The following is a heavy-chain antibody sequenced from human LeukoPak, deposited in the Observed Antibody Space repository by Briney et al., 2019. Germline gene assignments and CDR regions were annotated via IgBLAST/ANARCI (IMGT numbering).Heavy chain of an antibody. CDR2: IYYSGST. J-gene: IGHJ4*02. CDR3: ARVGEGMVDFDY. V-gene: IGHV4-59*01. CDR1: GGSISSYY. Sequence: SETLSLTCTVSGGSISSYYWSWIRQPPGKGLEWIGYIYYSGSTNYDPSLKSRVTISVDTSKNQFSLKLSSVTAADTAVYYCARVGEGMVDFDYWGQGTLVTVSS. D-gene: IGHD2-8*01.